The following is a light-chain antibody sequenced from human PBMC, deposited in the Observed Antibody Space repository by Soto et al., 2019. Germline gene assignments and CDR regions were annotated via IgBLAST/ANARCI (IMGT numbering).Light chain of an antibody. CDR3: QQYYSYPTYA. V-gene: IGKV1-8*01. CDR1: QGISSY. J-gene: IGKJ2*01. CDR2: AAS. Sequence: AIRMTQSPSSLSASTGDRVTITCRASQGISSYLAWYQQKPGKAPKLLIYAASTLQSGVPSRFRVSGSGTDFTLTISSLQSEDFATYYCQQYYSYPTYAFGQGTQLEIK.